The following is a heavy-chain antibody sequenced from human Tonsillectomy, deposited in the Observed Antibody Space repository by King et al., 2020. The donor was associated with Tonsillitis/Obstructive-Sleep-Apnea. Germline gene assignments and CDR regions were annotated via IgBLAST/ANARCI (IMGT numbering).Heavy chain of an antibody. J-gene: IGHJ2*01. CDR3: TGGRDYGGTHWYFDL. CDR2: IYYSGST. V-gene: IGHV4-39*01. CDR1: GGSISSSSYY. D-gene: IGHD4-23*01. Sequence: LQLQESGPGLLKPSETLSLTCTVSGGSISSSSYYWGWIRQPPGKGLEWIGSIYYSGSTYYNPSLKSRVSISVDTSKNQFSLKLSSVTAADTAVYYCTGGRDYGGTHWYFDLWGRCTLVTVSS.